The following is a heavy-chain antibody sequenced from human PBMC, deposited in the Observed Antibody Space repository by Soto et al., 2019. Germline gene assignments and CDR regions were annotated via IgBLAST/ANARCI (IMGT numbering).Heavy chain of an antibody. V-gene: IGHV1-18*01. J-gene: IGHJ6*02. CDR2: ISAYNGNT. CDR1: GYTFTSYG. D-gene: IGHD2-21*02. CDR3: AREPYCGGDCYNYYYGMDV. Sequence: GASVKVSCKASGYTFTSYGISWVRQAPGQGLEWMGWISAYNGNTNYAQKLQGRVTMTTDTSTSTAYMELRSLRSDDTAVYYCAREPYCGGDCYNYYYGMDVWGQGTTVTVSS.